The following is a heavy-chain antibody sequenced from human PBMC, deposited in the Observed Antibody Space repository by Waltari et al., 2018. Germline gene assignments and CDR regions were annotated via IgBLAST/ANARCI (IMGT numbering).Heavy chain of an antibody. D-gene: IGHD3-10*01. J-gene: IGHJ4*02. CDR2: INPNSGGT. CDR1: GYTFTGYY. CDR3: ARFGRITMVRGAPPPYFDY. Sequence: QVQLVQSGAEVKKPGASVKVSCKASGYTFTGYYMHWVRQAPGQALEWMGWINPNSGGTNYAQKFQGRVTMTRDTSISTAYMELSRLRSDDTAVYYCARFGRITMVRGAPPPYFDYWGQGTLVTVSS. V-gene: IGHV1-2*02.